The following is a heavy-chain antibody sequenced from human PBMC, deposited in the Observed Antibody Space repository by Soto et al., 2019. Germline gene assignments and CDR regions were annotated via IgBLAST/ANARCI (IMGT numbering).Heavy chain of an antibody. CDR2: ISGSGGST. CDR1: GFTFSSYA. Sequence: GGSLILSCAASGFTFSSYAMSWVRQAPGQGLEWVSAISGSGGSTYYADSVKCRFTISRDNSKNTLYLQMNSLRAEDKAVYYCAKDKSSSWYEYNWFDPWGQGTLVTVSS. J-gene: IGHJ5*02. D-gene: IGHD6-13*01. CDR3: AKDKSSSWYEYNWFDP. V-gene: IGHV3-23*01.